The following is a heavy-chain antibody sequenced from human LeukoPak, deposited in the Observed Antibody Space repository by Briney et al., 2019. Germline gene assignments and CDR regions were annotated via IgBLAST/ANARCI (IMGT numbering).Heavy chain of an antibody. CDR3: ARRAVAGPYNWFDP. V-gene: IGHV4-4*02. J-gene: IGHJ5*02. CDR2: IYHSGST. Sequence: SETLSLTCAVSGGSISSSNWWSWVRQPPGKGLEWIGEIYHSGSTNYNPPLKSRVTISVDKSKNQFSLKLSSVTAADTAVYYCARRAVAGPYNWFDPWGQGTLVTVSS. D-gene: IGHD6-19*01. CDR1: GGSISSSNW.